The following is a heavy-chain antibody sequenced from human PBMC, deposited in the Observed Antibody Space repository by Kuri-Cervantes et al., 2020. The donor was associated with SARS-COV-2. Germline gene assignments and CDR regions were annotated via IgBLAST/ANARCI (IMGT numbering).Heavy chain of an antibody. CDR1: GGSFSGYY. CDR3: ARHPPMLGLDY. J-gene: IGHJ4*02. D-gene: IGHD7-27*01. V-gene: IGHV4-34*01. CDR2: IYYSGST. Sequence: SQTLSLTCAVYGGSFSGYYWSWIRQPPGKGLEWIGSIYYSGSTYYNPSLKSRVTISVDTSKNQFSLKLSSVTAADTAVYYCARHPPMLGLDYWGQGTLVTVSS.